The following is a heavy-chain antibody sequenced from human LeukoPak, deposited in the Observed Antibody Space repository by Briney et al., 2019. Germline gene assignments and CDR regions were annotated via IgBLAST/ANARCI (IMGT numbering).Heavy chain of an antibody. CDR2: ISYDGDQK. J-gene: IGHJ4*02. CDR3: AKDRVKELSFYCFDC. Sequence: GSLRLSCAASGFTFRSYTMHWVRQAPGKGLEWVAVISYDGDQKYYADSVKGRLTISRDNSKNTLYLEMNSLRAEDTAIYYCAKDRVKELSFYCFDCWGQGTLVTVSS. CDR1: GFTFRSYT. V-gene: IGHV3-30*04. D-gene: IGHD1-7*01.